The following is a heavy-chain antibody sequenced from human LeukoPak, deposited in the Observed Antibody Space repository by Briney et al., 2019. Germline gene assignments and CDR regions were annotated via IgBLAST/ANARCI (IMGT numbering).Heavy chain of an antibody. CDR3: ARVLNYYGSGSYYHFDY. Sequence: PSQTLSLTCTVSGGSISSGGYYWNWIRQHPGKGLEWIGYIYYSGSTYYNPSLKSRVTISVDTSKNQFSLKLSSVTAADTAVYYCARVLNYYGSGSYYHFDYWGQGTLVTVSS. CDR1: GGSISSGGYY. V-gene: IGHV4-30-4*08. CDR2: IYYSGST. J-gene: IGHJ4*02. D-gene: IGHD3-10*01.